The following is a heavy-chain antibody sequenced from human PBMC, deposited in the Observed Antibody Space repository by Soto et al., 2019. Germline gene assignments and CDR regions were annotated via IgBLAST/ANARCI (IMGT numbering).Heavy chain of an antibody. D-gene: IGHD2-8*01. J-gene: IGHJ6*02. Sequence: QVQLVESGGGVVQPGESLRLSCAASEFTFSSYAMHWVRQAPGKGLEWVAVVTNDGSNKYYADSVKGRFTISRDNSMNTLNLQMNSMRAEDTAVYYCAKDQSTNSRSYHALDVWGQGTTVTVSS. V-gene: IGHV3-30*18. CDR2: VTNDGSNK. CDR1: EFTFSSYA. CDR3: AKDQSTNSRSYHALDV.